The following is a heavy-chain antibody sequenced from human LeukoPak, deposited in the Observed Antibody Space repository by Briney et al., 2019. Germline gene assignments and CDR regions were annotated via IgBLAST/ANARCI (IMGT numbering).Heavy chain of an antibody. V-gene: IGHV4-39*07. D-gene: IGHD4-23*01. J-gene: IGHJ4*02. Sequence: PSETLSLTCTVSGGSISSSSYYWGWIRQPPGKGLEWIGSIYYSGSTYYNPSLKSRVTISVDTSKNQFSLKLSSVTAADTAVYYCARVLGRVTRGGYTVVTGGLFDYWGQGTLVTVSS. CDR2: IYYSGST. CDR3: ARVLGRVTRGGYTVVTGGLFDY. CDR1: GGSISSSSYY.